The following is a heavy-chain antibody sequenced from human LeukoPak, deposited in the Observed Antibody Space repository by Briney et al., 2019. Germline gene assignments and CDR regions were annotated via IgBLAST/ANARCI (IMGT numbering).Heavy chain of an antibody. Sequence: PGGSLRLSCAASGFTFSSYWMSWVRQAPGKGLEWVANIKQDGSEKYYVDSVKDRFTISRDNAKNSLYLQMNSLRAEDTAVYYCARDLHYYDSSGYPGGDWGQGTLVTVSS. CDR2: IKQDGSEK. V-gene: IGHV3-7*01. J-gene: IGHJ4*02. CDR3: ARDLHYYDSSGYPGGD. CDR1: GFTFSSYW. D-gene: IGHD3-22*01.